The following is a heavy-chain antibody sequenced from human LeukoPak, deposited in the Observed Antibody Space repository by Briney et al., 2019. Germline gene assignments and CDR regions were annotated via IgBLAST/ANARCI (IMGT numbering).Heavy chain of an antibody. CDR2: IRPNSGGT. V-gene: IGHV1-2*06. J-gene: IGHJ4*02. Sequence: GASVKVSCKASGYTFAAYYMYWVRQAPGQGLEWMGRIRPNSGGTNYAQKLQGRVTMTTDTSTSTAYMELRSLRSDDTAVYYCARGPSIAVAGTDYWGQGTLVTVSA. D-gene: IGHD6-19*01. CDR1: GYTFAAYY. CDR3: ARGPSIAVAGTDY.